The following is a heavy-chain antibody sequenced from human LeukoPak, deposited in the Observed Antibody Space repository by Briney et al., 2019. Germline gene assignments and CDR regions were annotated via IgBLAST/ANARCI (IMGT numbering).Heavy chain of an antibody. D-gene: IGHD1-20*01. CDR3: AKITLGYFDY. Sequence: GGSLRLSCAASGFTFSSYAMSWACQAPGKGLEWVSAISGSGGSTYYADSVKGRFTISRDNSKNTLYLQMNSLRAEDTAVYYCAKITLGYFDYWGQGTLVTVSS. V-gene: IGHV3-23*01. CDR1: GFTFSSYA. CDR2: ISGSGGST. J-gene: IGHJ4*02.